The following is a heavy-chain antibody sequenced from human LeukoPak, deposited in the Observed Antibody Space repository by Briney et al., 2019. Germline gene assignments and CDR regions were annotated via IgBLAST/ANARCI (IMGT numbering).Heavy chain of an antibody. CDR2: INSNGDRT. CDR3: ARDRFFYDFWSGRYYYMNV. Sequence: GGSLRLSSVASGFNFSNYAMHWVRQAPGKGLEYVSTINSNGDRTYYGNSVKGRFTISRDNSKNTLYLQLGSLRAEDMAVYYCARDRFFYDFWSGRYYYMNVWGKGTTVTVSS. D-gene: IGHD3-3*01. V-gene: IGHV3-64*01. J-gene: IGHJ6*03. CDR1: GFNFSNYA.